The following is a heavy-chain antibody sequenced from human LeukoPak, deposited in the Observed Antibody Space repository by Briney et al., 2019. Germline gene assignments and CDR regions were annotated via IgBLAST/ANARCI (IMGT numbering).Heavy chain of an antibody. J-gene: IGHJ5*02. CDR3: ARDEARYSSGYYPNWFDP. CDR1: GYTLTSHC. CDR2: ISGYQGYT. D-gene: IGHD3-22*01. Sequence: ASVTVSCQASGYTLTSHCFSWLRQAPGQPLEWMGWISGYQGYTHYAHNLQGRVTMTTDTATSTAYMELRSLRSDDTAVYYCARDEARYSSGYYPNWFDPWGQGTLVTVSS. V-gene: IGHV1-18*01.